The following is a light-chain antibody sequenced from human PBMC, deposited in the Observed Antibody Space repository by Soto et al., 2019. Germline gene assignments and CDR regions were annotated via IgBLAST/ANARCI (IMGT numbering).Light chain of an antibody. J-gene: IGLJ2*01. Sequence: QSALTQPPSASGSPGQSATISATGTSGDVGGYTFVSWYQQHPGKPPKLMIYEVSERPSGVPDRCSGSKSGNTASLTVSGLQAEDEADYYCSSYAGSNIVVFGGGTKLTVL. CDR2: EVS. CDR1: SGDVGGYTF. V-gene: IGLV2-8*01. CDR3: SSYAGSNIVV.